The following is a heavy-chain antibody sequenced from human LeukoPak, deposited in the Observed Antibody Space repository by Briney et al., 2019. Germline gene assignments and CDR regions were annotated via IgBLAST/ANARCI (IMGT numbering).Heavy chain of an antibody. J-gene: IGHJ4*02. CDR2: IYYSGST. CDR1: GGSISSYY. V-gene: IGHV4-59*01. Sequence: SETLSLTCTVSGGSISSYYWSWIRQPPGKGLEWIGYIYYSGSTNYNPPLKSRVTISVDTSKNQFSLKLSSVTAADTAVYYCARVPTTVTFYYFDYWGQGTLVTVSS. D-gene: IGHD4-11*01. CDR3: ARVPTTVTFYYFDY.